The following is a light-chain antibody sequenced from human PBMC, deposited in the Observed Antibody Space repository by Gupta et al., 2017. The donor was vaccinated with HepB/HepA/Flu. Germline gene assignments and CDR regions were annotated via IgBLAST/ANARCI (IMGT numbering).Light chain of an antibody. CDR2: DVT. Sequence: QSALPQPASVSGSPGQSITISCTGTSSDVGGYASVSWYQHLPGRAPKLLIYDVTSRHSGVSYRFSGSKSGNVASLTISGLQAEDEAEYYCSSFTDSSTLVLFGGGTELNVL. V-gene: IGLV2-14*03. CDR1: SSDVGGYAS. J-gene: IGLJ2*01. CDR3: SSFTDSSTLVL.